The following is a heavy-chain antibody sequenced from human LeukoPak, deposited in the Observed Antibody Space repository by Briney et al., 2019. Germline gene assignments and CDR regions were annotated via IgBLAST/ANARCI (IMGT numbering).Heavy chain of an antibody. D-gene: IGHD2-15*01. J-gene: IGHJ5*02. V-gene: IGHV1-2*02. CDR3: ARDKFVVVVVAATRDFWFGP. CDR2: INPNSGGT. Sequence: ASVKVSCKASGYTFTGYYMHWVRQAPGQGLEWMGWINPNSGGTNYAQKFQGRVTMTRDTSISTAYMELSRLRSDDTAVYYCARDKFVVVVVAATRDFWFGPWGQGTLVTVSS. CDR1: GYTFTGYY.